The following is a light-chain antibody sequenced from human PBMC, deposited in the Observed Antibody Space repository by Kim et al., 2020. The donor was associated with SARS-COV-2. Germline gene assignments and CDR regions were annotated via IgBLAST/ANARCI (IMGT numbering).Light chain of an antibody. J-gene: IGKJ5*01. CDR3: QQYGTSPIT. CDR2: GAS. V-gene: IGKV3-20*01. CDR1: QTVYSNY. Sequence: DIVLTQSPGTLSLSPGERATLYCRASQTVYSNYLAWYQQKPGQAPRLVIYGASSRATGIPDRFSGSGSGTDFTLTINRLEPEDFAVFHCQQYGTSPITFGQGTRLEIK.